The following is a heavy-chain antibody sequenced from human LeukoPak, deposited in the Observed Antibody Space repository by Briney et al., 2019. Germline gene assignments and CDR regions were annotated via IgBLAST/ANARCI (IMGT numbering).Heavy chain of an antibody. Sequence: GGSLRLSCAASGFALNNDAMTWVRQPPGKGLEWVSTIVGDSTIEYYADSVKGRFTISSDNSKTMLFLHMNSLRAEDTAIYYCARQPYFYYYLDVWGKGTTVTVTS. CDR2: IVGDSTIE. CDR3: ARQPYFYYYLDV. CDR1: GFALNNDA. D-gene: IGHD5-18*01. V-gene: IGHV3-23*01. J-gene: IGHJ6*03.